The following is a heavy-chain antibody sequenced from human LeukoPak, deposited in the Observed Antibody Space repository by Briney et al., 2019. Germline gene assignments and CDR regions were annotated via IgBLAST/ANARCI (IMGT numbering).Heavy chain of an antibody. CDR1: GFTFSTYA. D-gene: IGHD3-3*01. V-gene: IGHV3-23*01. J-gene: IGHJ4*02. Sequence: GGSLRLSCAASGFTFSTYAMTWVRQAPGKGLEWISTFGSTGGRTFYADSVKGRFTISRDNSKNTLYLQMNSLRAEDTAIYYCAKGAYDFLEIAYFDYWGQGALVTVSS. CDR2: FGSTGGRT. CDR3: AKGAYDFLEIAYFDY.